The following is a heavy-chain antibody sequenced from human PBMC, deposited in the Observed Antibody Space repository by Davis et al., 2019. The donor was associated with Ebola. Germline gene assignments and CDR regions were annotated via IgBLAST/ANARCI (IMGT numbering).Heavy chain of an antibody. D-gene: IGHD1-26*01. CDR3: AREAVGATGYGMDV. Sequence: GESLKISCAASGFTFSSYGMHWVRQAPGKGLEWVSAISGSGGSTYYADSVKGRFTISRDNAKNSLYLQMNSLRAEDTAVYYCAREAVGATGYGMDVWGQGTTVTVSS. J-gene: IGHJ6*02. V-gene: IGHV3-21*04. CDR1: GFTFSSYG. CDR2: ISGSGGST.